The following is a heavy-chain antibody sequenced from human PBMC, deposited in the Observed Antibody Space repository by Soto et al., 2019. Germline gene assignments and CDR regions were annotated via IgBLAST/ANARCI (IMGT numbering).Heavy chain of an antibody. CDR2: IIHIFGTA. D-gene: IGHD6-13*01. CDR1: GGTFSSYA. J-gene: IGHJ6*02. Sequence: QVQLVQSGAEVKKPGSSVKVSCKASGGTFSSYAISWVRQAPGQGLEWMGGIIHIFGTANYAQKFQGRVTITADEYTSTAYMELSSLRSEDTAVYYCARDPRRLTFMAAAATYYYGMDVWGQGTTVTVSS. V-gene: IGHV1-69*01. CDR3: ARDPRRLTFMAAAATYYYGMDV.